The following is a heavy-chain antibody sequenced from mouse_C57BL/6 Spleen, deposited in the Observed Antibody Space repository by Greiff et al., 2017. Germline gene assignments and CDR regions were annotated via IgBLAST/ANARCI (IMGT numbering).Heavy chain of an antibody. J-gene: IGHJ2*01. CDR3: ARSFITTVVATNYFDY. CDR1: GFTFSDYG. CDR2: ISSGSSTI. Sequence: EVKVVESGGGLVKPGGSLKLSCAASGFTFSDYGMHWVRQAPEKGLEWVAYISSGSSTIYYADTVKGRFTISRDNAKNTLFLQMTSLRSEDTAMYYCARSFITTVVATNYFDYWGQGTTLTVSS. D-gene: IGHD1-1*01. V-gene: IGHV5-17*01.